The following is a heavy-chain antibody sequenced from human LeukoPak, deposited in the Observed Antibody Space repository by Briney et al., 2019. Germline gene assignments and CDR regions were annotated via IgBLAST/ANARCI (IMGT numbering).Heavy chain of an antibody. CDR1: GGSISSYY. J-gene: IGHJ4*02. Sequence: SETLSLTCTVSGGSISSYYWSWIRQPPGKGLQWIGYISYSGSAKYNPSLKSRVTISIDTSKNQFSLKLSSVTAADTAVYYCARESGGIQLWLFDYWGQGTLVTVSS. D-gene: IGHD5-18*01. CDR3: ARESGGIQLWLFDY. CDR2: ISYSGSA. V-gene: IGHV4-59*01.